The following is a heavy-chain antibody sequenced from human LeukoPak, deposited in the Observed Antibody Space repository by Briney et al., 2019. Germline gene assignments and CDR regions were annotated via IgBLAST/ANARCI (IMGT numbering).Heavy chain of an antibody. CDR3: ATYSILNAREFRY. CDR1: GFTFSNSW. CDR2: VQHIGGET. J-gene: IGHJ1*01. Sequence: PGGSLRLSCAGSGFTFSNSWTGWVRQAPGKGLEWVANVQHIGGETYYVDSVKGRFTISRDNAKNSVYLQMNSLGADDTAEYYCATYSILNAREFRYWGQGTLVTVTS. D-gene: IGHD4-11*01. V-gene: IGHV3-7*01.